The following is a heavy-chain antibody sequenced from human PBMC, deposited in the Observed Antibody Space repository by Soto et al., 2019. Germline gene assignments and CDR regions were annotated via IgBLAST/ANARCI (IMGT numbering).Heavy chain of an antibody. CDR2: IHSDGSST. D-gene: IGHD2-21*02. J-gene: IGHJ3*01. CDR1: GFTFSSYD. CDR3: ARGDRGAFDL. V-gene: IGHV3-74*01. Sequence: GGSLRLSCAASGFTFSSYDMHWVRQAPGQGLVWVSRIHSDGSSTTYADSVKGRFTISRDNAKNTLYLQMNSLRAEDTAVYYCARGDRGAFDLWGQGTMVTVSS.